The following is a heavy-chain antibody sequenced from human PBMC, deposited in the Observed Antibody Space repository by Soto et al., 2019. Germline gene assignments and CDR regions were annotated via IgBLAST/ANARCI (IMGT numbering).Heavy chain of an antibody. Sequence: QEQLAESGGGVVQPGRSLRLSCAASGSIFSGYGMHWVRQAPGKGLEWVAVIWYDGSNKYYADSVKCRFTISRDNSKNMLYRQMDSLRAEDAAVYYCARYGIGGTAFRVFCDYWGQGTLVTVSS. J-gene: IGHJ4*02. V-gene: IGHV3-33*01. CDR3: ARYGIGGTAFRVFCDY. CDR2: IWYDGSNK. CDR1: GSIFSGYG. D-gene: IGHD1-7*01.